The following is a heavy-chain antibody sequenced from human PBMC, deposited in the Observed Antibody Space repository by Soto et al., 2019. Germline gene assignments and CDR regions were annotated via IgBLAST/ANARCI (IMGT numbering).Heavy chain of an antibody. CDR2: ISAYNGNT. Sequence: ASVKVSCKASGYTFTSYYMHWVRQAPGQGLEWMGWISAYNGNTNYAQKLQGRVTMTTDTSTSTAYMELRSLRSDDTAVYYCARSWSSSSDFDYWGQGTLVTVSS. CDR3: ARSWSSSSDFDY. D-gene: IGHD6-6*01. CDR1: GYTFTSYY. V-gene: IGHV1-18*04. J-gene: IGHJ4*02.